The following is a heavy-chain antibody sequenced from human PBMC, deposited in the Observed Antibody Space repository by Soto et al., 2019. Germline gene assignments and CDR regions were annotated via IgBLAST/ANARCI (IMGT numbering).Heavy chain of an antibody. CDR1: GFTFSSYA. Sequence: LRLSCAASGFTFSSYAMHWVRQAPGKGLEYVSAISCNGVCTYYANSVKGIFAISRDNSKNTLYFQMGSLRAEDMAVYYCARALGYAFDIWG. V-gene: IGHV3-64*01. CDR2: ISCNGVCT. CDR3: ARALGYAFDI. D-gene: IGHD5-12*01. J-gene: IGHJ3*02.